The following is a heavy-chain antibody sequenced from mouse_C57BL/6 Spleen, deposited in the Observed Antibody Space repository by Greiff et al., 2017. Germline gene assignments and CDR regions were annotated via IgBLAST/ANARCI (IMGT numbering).Heavy chain of an antibody. CDR2: ISGGGGNT. CDR3: ATSTVGHFDF. Sequence: EVHLVESGGGLVKPGGSLKLSCAASGFTFSSYTMSWVRQTPEKRLEWVATISGGGGNTYYPDNVKGRFTISRDTAKNTLYLQMSSLRSEDTALYYCATSTVGHFDFWGPGTTLTVSS. D-gene: IGHD1-1*01. J-gene: IGHJ2*01. V-gene: IGHV5-9*01. CDR1: GFTFSSYT.